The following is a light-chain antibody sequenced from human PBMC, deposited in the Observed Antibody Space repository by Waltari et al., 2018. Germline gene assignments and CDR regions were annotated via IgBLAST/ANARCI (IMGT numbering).Light chain of an antibody. V-gene: IGLV2-23*02. CDR1: SRDVGSYDL. CDR3: SSYTQSRTRV. CDR2: GVV. Sequence: QSALPQSASVSGSPGQSITISCTGTSRDVGSYDLVSWYQQLPARAPTLLLFGVVKRRSGISDRFSGSKSGNTASLTISGLQAEDEAHYYCSSYTQSRTRVFGGGTKGTVL. J-gene: IGLJ3*02.